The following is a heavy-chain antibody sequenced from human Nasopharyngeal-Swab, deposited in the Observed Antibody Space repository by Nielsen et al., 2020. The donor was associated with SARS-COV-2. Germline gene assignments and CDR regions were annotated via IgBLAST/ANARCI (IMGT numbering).Heavy chain of an antibody. Sequence: WIRQPPGKGLEWVAFIAHDASNEYYEDSVKGRFTISRDNSKNTLYLQMNSLRAEDTAVYYCARGYSGYYYFDYWGQGTRVTVSS. D-gene: IGHD5-12*01. CDR2: IAHDASNE. V-gene: IGHV3-30*03. CDR3: ARGYSGYYYFDY. J-gene: IGHJ4*02.